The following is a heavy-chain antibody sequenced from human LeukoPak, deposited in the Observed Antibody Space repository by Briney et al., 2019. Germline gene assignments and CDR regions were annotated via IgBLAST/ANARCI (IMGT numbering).Heavy chain of an antibody. CDR1: GGTFSSYA. V-gene: IGHV1-69*05. J-gene: IGHJ4*02. CDR2: IIPIFGTA. Sequence: SVKVSCKAPGGTFSSYAISWVRQAPGQGLEWMGRIIPIFGTANYAQKFQGRVTITTDESTSTAYMELSSLRSEDTAVYYCARAAGVCSGGSCYRALYYFDYWGQGTLVTVSS. CDR3: ARAAGVCSGGSCYRALYYFDY. D-gene: IGHD2-15*01.